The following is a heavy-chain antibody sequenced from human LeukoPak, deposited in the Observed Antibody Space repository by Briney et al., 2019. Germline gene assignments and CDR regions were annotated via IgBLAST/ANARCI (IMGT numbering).Heavy chain of an antibody. V-gene: IGHV3-23*01. Sequence: GGSLRLSCAASGFTFDDYGMSWVRQAPGKGLEWVSAISGSGGSTYYADSVKGRFTISRDNSKNTLYLQMNSLRAEDTAVYYCAKDWPYCGGDCYVDYWGQGTLVTVSS. CDR1: GFTFDDYG. CDR3: AKDWPYCGGDCYVDY. D-gene: IGHD2-21*01. CDR2: ISGSGGST. J-gene: IGHJ4*02.